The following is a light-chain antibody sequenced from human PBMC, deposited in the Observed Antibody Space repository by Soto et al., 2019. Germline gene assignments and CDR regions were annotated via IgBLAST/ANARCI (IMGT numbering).Light chain of an antibody. CDR1: QSVSSSY. CDR3: QLYGSSPLT. CDR2: GAS. J-gene: IGKJ4*01. V-gene: IGKV3-20*01. Sequence: EIVLTQSPGTLSLSPGERATLSCRASQSVSSSYLAWYQQKPGQAPRLLIYGASIRATGIPDRFSGSGSGTDFTLTISRLEPEDFAVYYCQLYGSSPLTFGGGTKVEIK.